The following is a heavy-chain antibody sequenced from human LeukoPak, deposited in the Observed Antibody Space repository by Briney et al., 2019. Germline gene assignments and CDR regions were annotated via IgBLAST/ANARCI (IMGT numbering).Heavy chain of an antibody. CDR2: MKQDGSEK. CDR3: ARVARGDYYYYYMDV. CDR1: GFIFSKYC. D-gene: IGHD3-10*01. J-gene: IGHJ6*03. Sequence: PGGSLRLSCEASGFIFSKYCMSWVRQAPGKGPEWVANMKQDGSEKFYMDSVKGRFTISRDNAKNTLYLQMNSLRAEDTALYYCARVARGDYYYYYMDVWGKGTTVTVSS. V-gene: IGHV3-7*01.